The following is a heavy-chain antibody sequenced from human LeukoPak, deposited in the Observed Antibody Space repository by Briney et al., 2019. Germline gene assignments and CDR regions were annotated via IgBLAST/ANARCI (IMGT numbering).Heavy chain of an antibody. V-gene: IGHV3-30*02. CDR3: ARDRNMVRVLVS. Sequence: GGSLRLSCAASGFTFSSYGMHWVRQAPGKGLEWVAFIRYDGSNKYYADSVKGRFTIPRDNSKNTLYLQMNSLRADDTAVYYCARDRNMVRVLVSWGQGTMVTVSS. J-gene: IGHJ3*01. D-gene: IGHD3-10*01. CDR1: GFTFSSYG. CDR2: IRYDGSNK.